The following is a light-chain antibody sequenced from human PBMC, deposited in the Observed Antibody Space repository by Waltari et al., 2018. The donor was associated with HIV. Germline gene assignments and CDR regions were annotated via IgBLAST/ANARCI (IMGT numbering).Light chain of an antibody. CDR1: SSDVGGYNY. J-gene: IGLJ1*01. V-gene: IGLV2-14*03. Sequence: QSALTQPASVSGSPGQSITISCTGTSSDVGGYNYVSWYQQHPGKAPKLMIYAVSNRPSGGSNRFSGSKSGNTASLTISGLQAEEEANYYCSSYTSSRSYVFGTGTRVTV. CDR3: SSYTSSRSYV. CDR2: AVS.